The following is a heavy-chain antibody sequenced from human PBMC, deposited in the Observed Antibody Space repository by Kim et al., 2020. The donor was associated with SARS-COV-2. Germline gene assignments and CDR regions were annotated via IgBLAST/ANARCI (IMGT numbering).Heavy chain of an antibody. Sequence: ASVKVSCKASGYTFTSYGISWVRQAPGQGLEWMGWISAYNGNTNYAQKLQGRVTMTTDTSTSTAYMELRSLRSDDTAVEGVHPPQPFSPSSPVRIPRRIRAAWPLAASHRTSFIEY. J-gene: IGHJ1*01. D-gene: IGHD6-25*01. CDR1: GYTFTSYG. V-gene: IGHV1-18*01. CDR3: HPPQPFSPSSPVRIPRRIRAAWPLAASHRTSFIEY. CDR2: ISAYNGNT.